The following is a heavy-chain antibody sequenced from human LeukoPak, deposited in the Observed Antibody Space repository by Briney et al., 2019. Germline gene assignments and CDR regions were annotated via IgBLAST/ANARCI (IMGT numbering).Heavy chain of an antibody. V-gene: IGHV1-8*03. J-gene: IGHJ3*02. D-gene: IGHD2-2*02. CDR2: MNPNSANT. CDR3: ARATVVAGYCTTTRCYKPFDI. CDR1: GYTFTNYD. Sequence: ASVKVSCKASGYTFTNYDINWVRQATGQGLEWMGWMNPNSANTGYSQKFQGRVTFTRDTSISTAYMELSSLRSVDTAVYFCARATVVAGYCTTTRCYKPFDIWGQGTMVTVSS.